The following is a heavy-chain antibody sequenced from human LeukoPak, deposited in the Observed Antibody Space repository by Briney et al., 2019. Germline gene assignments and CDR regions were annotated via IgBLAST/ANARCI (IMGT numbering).Heavy chain of an antibody. V-gene: IGHV7-4-1*02. D-gene: IGHD3-3*01. Sequence: ASVKFSCKASGYTFTGYAMKWVRQAPGQGLEWMGWINTNTGNPMYAQGLTGRFVFFLDTSVSTAYLQISSLKAEETAVYYCARDGGVATNDYWSQGTLVTVSS. CDR3: ARDGGVATNDY. J-gene: IGHJ4*02. CDR2: INTNTGNP. CDR1: GYTFTGYA.